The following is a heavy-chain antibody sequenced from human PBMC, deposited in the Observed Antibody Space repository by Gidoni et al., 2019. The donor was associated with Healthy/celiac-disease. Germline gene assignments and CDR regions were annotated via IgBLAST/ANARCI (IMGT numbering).Heavy chain of an antibody. V-gene: IGHV3-66*01. CDR1: GFTVSSNY. CDR3: ARDHYDSGLGMDV. D-gene: IGHD3-22*01. Sequence: EVQLVESGGGLVQPGVSLRLSCAASGFTVSSNYMSWVRQAPGKGLEWVSVIYSGGSTYYADSVKGRFTISRDNSKNTLYLQMNSLRAEDTAVYYCARDHYDSGLGMDVWGQGTTVTVSS. J-gene: IGHJ6*02. CDR2: IYSGGST.